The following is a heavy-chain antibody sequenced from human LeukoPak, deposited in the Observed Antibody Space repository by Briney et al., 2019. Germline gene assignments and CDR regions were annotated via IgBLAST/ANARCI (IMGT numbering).Heavy chain of an antibody. CDR1: AGTFSSYA. CDR2: IIPIFGTA. J-gene: IGHJ4*02. Sequence: ASVKVSCKASAGTFSSYASSWVRHAPGQVLEWMGGIIPIFGTANYAQKFQGRVTITADESTSTAYLELSSLRSEDTAVYYCATNSDFWSGSNTPAPDYWGQGTLVTVSS. D-gene: IGHD3-3*01. CDR3: ATNSDFWSGSNTPAPDY. V-gene: IGHV1-69*13.